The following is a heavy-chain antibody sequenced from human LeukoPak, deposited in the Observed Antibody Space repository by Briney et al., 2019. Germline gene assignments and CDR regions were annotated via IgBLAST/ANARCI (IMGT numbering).Heavy chain of an antibody. D-gene: IGHD3-3*01. J-gene: IGHJ4*02. Sequence: SETLSLTCAVSGGSIGSHYWGWIRQPPGKGLEWIGFIYYSGGTNYNPSLTNRVTISVDTSKNQFSLKLSSVTAADTAVYYCARDGDYDFWSGYPDYWGQGTLVTVSS. CDR1: GGSIGSHY. V-gene: IGHV4-59*11. CDR2: IYYSGGT. CDR3: ARDGDYDFWSGYPDY.